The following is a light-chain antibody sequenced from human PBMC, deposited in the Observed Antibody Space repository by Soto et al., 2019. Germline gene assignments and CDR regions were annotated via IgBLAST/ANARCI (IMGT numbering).Light chain of an antibody. J-gene: IGKJ1*01. Sequence: EIVLTQSPATLSLSPGESATLSWRASQSVSTFLAWYQQRPGQAPRLLIYNASNRAAGIPARFSGSGSGTDFTLTISSLEPEDFAVYYCQQRSSSWAFGQGTKVEI. CDR3: QQRSSSWA. V-gene: IGKV3-11*01. CDR2: NAS. CDR1: QSVSTF.